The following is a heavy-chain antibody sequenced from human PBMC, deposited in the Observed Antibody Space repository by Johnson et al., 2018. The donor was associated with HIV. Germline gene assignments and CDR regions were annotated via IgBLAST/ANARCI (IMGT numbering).Heavy chain of an antibody. V-gene: IGHV3-66*01. Sequence: VQLVESGGGLVHPGGSLRLSCAASGFTVSSNYMNWVRQAPGKGLEWVSVIYSGGTTYYADSVKGRFTISRDTSENTVYLQMNSLRAEDTALYYCARDGGVAAAVGVVAFDIWGQGTLVTVSS. CDR1: GFTVSSNY. D-gene: IGHD6-13*01. CDR2: IYSGGTT. J-gene: IGHJ3*02. CDR3: ARDGGVAAAVGVVAFDI.